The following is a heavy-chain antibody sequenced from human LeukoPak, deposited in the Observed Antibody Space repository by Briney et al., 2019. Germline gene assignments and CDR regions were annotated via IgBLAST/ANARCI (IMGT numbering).Heavy chain of an antibody. CDR2: IYTSGST. D-gene: IGHD6-13*01. CDR1: GGSISSGSYY. J-gene: IGHJ3*02. CDR3: ARVGGAAAFRAFDI. Sequence: SETLSLTCTVSGGSISSGSYYWSWIRQPAGKGLEWIGRIYTSGSTNYNPSLKSRVTISVDTSKNQFSLKLSSVTAADTAVYYCARVGGAAAFRAFDIWGQGTMVTVSS. V-gene: IGHV4-61*02.